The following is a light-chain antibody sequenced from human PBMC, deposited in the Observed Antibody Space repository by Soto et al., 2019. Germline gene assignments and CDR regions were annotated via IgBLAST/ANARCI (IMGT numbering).Light chain of an antibody. CDR3: SSWDDNLDAVV. CDR2: TND. V-gene: IGLV1-44*01. CDR1: SXNIGSNT. Sequence: QSVLTQPHSASGTPGQRVTISCSGSSXNIGSNTVNWYQQLPGTAPKLLIYTNDQRPSGVPDRFSGSRSGTSASLAISGLQVEDEADYHCSSWDDNLDAVVFGAGTKVILL. J-gene: IGLJ1*01.